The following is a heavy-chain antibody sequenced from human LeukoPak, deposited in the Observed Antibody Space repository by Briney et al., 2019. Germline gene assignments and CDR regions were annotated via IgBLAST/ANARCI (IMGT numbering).Heavy chain of an antibody. CDR2: ISAYNGNT. D-gene: IGHD3-16*01. V-gene: IGHV1-18*01. J-gene: IGHJ4*02. CDR1: GYTFTSYG. CDR3: AREYRLGGVAAGGY. Sequence: ASLKVSCKASGYTFTSYGISWVRQAPGQGLEWMGWISAYNGNTIYAQKLQGRFTMTTDTSTSTAYEELRSLRSDDTAVYYCAREYRLGGVAAGGYWGQGTLVTVSS.